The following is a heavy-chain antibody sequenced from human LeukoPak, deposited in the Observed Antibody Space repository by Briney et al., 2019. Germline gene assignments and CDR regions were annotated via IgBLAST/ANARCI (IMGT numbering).Heavy chain of an antibody. CDR1: GFTFSSYG. D-gene: IGHD6-13*01. CDR2: ISYDGSNK. CDR3: AKSGGIAYDAFDI. V-gene: IGHV3-30*18. Sequence: PGGSLRLSCAASGFTFSSYGMHWVRQAPGKGLEWGAVISYDGSNKYYADSVKGRFTISRDNSKNTLYLQMNSLRAEDTAVYYCAKSGGIAYDAFDIWGQGTMVTVSS. J-gene: IGHJ3*02.